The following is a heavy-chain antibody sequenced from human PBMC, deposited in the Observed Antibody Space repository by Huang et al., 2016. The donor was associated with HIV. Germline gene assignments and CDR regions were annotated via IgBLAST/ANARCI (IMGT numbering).Heavy chain of an antibody. J-gene: IGHJ4*02. CDR1: EFTFSSYG. CDR2: ISSDGSNI. CDR3: AKENGYGDYLGGFDF. V-gene: IGHV3-30*18. Sequence: QVQLVESGGGVVQPGRSLRLSCAAFEFTFSSYGMHWVRQAPGKGLDWVAVISSDGSNIDYAYSVKGRFTISRDNSKNTLYLEMDSLRAEDTAVYYCAKENGYGDYLGGFDFWGQGTLVTVSS. D-gene: IGHD4-17*01.